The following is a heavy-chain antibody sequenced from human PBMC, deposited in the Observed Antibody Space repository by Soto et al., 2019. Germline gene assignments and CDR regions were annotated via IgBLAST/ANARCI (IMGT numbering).Heavy chain of an antibody. J-gene: IGHJ4*02. Sequence: PGGSLRLSCAASGLAVSSNYMSWVRQAPGKGLEWVSVIYSGGSTYYADSVKGRFTISRDNSKNTLYLQMNSLRAEDTAVYYCARHSSGWYAEDYWGQGTLVTVSS. CDR2: IYSGGST. V-gene: IGHV3-53*01. D-gene: IGHD6-19*01. CDR3: ARHSSGWYAEDY. CDR1: GLAVSSNY.